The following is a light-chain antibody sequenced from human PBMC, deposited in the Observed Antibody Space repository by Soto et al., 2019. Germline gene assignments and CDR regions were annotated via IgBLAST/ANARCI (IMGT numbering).Light chain of an antibody. CDR1: SSDVGVYNY. Sequence: QSALTQPPSASGSPGQSVTISCTGTSSDVGVYNYVSWYQHHPGKAPKLMIYEVNKRPSGVPDRFSGSKSGNTASLTVSGLQAEDEADYYCSSYAASNYFYVFGTGTKVTLL. CDR3: SSYAASNYFYV. V-gene: IGLV2-8*01. CDR2: EVN. J-gene: IGLJ1*01.